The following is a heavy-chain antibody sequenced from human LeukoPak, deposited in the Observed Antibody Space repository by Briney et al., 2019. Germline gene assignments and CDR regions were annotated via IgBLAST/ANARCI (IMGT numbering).Heavy chain of an antibody. CDR2: IYYSGST. CDR3: AREGFLPTSPTDY. CDR1: GGSISSGGYY. D-gene: IGHD3-10*01. J-gene: IGHJ4*02. V-gene: IGHV4-31*03. Sequence: PSETLSLTFTVSGGSISSGGYYWSWIRQHPGKGLEWIGYIYYSGSTYYNPSLKSRVTISVDTSKNQFSLKLSSVTAADTAVYYCAREGFLPTSPTDYWGQGTLVTVSS.